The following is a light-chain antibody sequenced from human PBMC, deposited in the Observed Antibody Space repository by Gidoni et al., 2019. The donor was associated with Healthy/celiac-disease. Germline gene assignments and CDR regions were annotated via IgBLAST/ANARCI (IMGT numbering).Light chain of an antibody. J-gene: IGKJ1*01. Sequence: DIQMTQSPSSLSASVGDTVTITCRASQGISNYLAWYQQKPGKVPKLLIYAASTLQSGVPSRFSGSGSGTDFTLTISSLQPEDVATYYCQKYNSAPRTFXQXTKVEIK. V-gene: IGKV1-27*01. CDR1: QGISNY. CDR3: QKYNSAPRT. CDR2: AAS.